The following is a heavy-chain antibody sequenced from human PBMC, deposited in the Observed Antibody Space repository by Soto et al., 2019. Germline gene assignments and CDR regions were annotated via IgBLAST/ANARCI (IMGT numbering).Heavy chain of an antibody. CDR2: VSSYDGNR. CDR1: GYTITKYL. V-gene: IGHV1-18*01. J-gene: IGHJ4*02. D-gene: IGHD3-22*01. Sequence: SLNRSRKTAGYTITKYLITRLRQTQGQGLEWMGWVSSYDGNRKYAQNFQGRVTMTTDTSTSTAYMELRSLRPDDTAVYYCARDPFHYDGSGYYSVYWGQGTLVTVSS. CDR3: ARDPFHYDGSGYYSVY.